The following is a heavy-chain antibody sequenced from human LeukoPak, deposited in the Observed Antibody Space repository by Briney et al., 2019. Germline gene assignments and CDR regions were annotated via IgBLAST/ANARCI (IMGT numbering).Heavy chain of an antibody. J-gene: IGHJ3*02. Sequence: PSETLSLTCTVSGGSISSSSYYWGWIRQPPGKGLEWIGSIYYSGSTYYNPSLKSRVTISVDTSKNQFSLKLSSVTAADTAVYYCARDPGVGATAGGRGAAFDIWGQGTMVTVSS. CDR2: IYYSGST. V-gene: IGHV4-39*07. CDR3: ARDPGVGATAGGRGAAFDI. CDR1: GGSISSSSYY. D-gene: IGHD1-26*01.